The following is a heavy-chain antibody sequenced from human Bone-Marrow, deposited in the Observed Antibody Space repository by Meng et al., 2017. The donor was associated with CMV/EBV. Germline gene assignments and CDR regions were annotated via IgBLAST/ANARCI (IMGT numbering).Heavy chain of an antibody. CDR1: GFTFSYYA. V-gene: IGHV3-30-3*01. CDR3: ARGTGDCSGGTCYSDFDY. D-gene: IGHD2-15*01. Sequence: GESLKISCAASGFTFSYYAMNWVRQAPGKGLEWVAVIPNDGNNKYYTDSEKGRITISRHNSENTLNQQLDSMRTEDTALYYCARGTGDCSGGTCYSDFDYWGQGTLVTVSS. CDR2: IPNDGNNK. J-gene: IGHJ4*02.